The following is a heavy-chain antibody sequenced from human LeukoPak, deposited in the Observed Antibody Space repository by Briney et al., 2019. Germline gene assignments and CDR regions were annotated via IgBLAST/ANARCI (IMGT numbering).Heavy chain of an antibody. CDR2: ITYDGGNT. CDR3: ARPGGYAFDI. V-gene: IGHV3-30*04. J-gene: IGHJ3*02. CDR1: GFNFRTYA. D-gene: IGHD3-10*01. Sequence: QSGTSLRLSCAASGFNFRTYAFHWVRQAPGKGPEWMAFITYDGGNTYYADSVKGRFTLSRDNSKDTLYLQMNSLRAADTAVYYCARPGGYAFDIWGQGTMVTVSS.